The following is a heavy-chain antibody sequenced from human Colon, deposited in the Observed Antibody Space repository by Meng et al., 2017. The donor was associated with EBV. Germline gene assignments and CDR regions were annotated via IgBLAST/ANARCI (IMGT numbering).Heavy chain of an antibody. D-gene: IGHD2-21*02. V-gene: IGHV4-4*02. CDR3: ARVGAYCGGDCYHPR. CDR1: GGPLRSKNE. J-gene: IGHJ4*02. CDR2: IYHSGST. Sequence: LKDTAPELVERSGTLSPTCGFSGGPLRSKNEWSWVRQPPGKGLEWIGEIYHSGSTNYNPSLKSRVTISVDESKNQFSLRLSSVTAVDTAVYYCARVGAYCGGDCYHPRWGQGTLVTVSS.